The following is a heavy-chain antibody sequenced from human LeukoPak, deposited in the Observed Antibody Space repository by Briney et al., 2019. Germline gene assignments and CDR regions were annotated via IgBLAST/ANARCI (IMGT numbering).Heavy chain of an antibody. CDR2: ISAYNGNT. J-gene: IGHJ5*02. CDR3: ARMKLGSYWFDP. D-gene: IGHD7-27*01. Sequence: ASVNVSCKASGYTFTSYGISWVRQAPGQGLEWMGWISAYNGNTNYAQKLQGRVTMTTDTSTSTAYMELRSLRSNDTAVYYCARMKLGSYWFDPWGQGTLVTVSS. V-gene: IGHV1-18*01. CDR1: GYTFTSYG.